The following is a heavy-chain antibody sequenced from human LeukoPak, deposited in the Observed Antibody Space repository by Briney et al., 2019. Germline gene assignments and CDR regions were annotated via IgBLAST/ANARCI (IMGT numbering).Heavy chain of an antibody. V-gene: IGHV4-34*01. CDR3: ARRDGTYFDS. Sequence: SETLSLTCAVYGGSFSGYYWSWIRQPPGKGLEWIGEINHSGITYYNSSLKSRVIISVDTSKNQFSLKLNSVTAADTAVYYCARRDGTYFDSWGQGTLVTVSS. CDR2: INHSGIT. J-gene: IGHJ4*02. CDR1: GGSFSGYY. D-gene: IGHD5-24*01.